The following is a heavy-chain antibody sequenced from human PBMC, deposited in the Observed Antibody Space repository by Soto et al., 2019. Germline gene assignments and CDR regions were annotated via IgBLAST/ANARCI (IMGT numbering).Heavy chain of an antibody. V-gene: IGHV1-18*01. Sequence: ASVKVSCKASGYTFTSYGISWVRQAPGQGLEWMGWISAYNGNTNYAQKLQGRVTMTTDTSTSTAYMELRSLRSNDTAVYYCARDRKAYYDFWSGYRADALDIWGQGTMVTVS. J-gene: IGHJ3*02. CDR2: ISAYNGNT. CDR3: ARDRKAYYDFWSGYRADALDI. D-gene: IGHD3-3*01. CDR1: GYTFTSYG.